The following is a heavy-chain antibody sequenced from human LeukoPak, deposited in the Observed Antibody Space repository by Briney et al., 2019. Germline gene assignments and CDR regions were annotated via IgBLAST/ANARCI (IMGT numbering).Heavy chain of an antibody. V-gene: IGHV3-21*01. CDR3: ARGKSAATPIDF. Sequence: PGGSLRLSCVGFGFTFSNYSMNWVRQAPGKGLEWVSSITSSSTFRYYADSLTGRFTISRDNAENSLYLQINCLTAEDTALYYCARGKSAATPIDFWGQGALVTVSS. J-gene: IGHJ4*02. CDR1: GFTFSNYS. D-gene: IGHD6-13*01. CDR2: ITSSSTFR.